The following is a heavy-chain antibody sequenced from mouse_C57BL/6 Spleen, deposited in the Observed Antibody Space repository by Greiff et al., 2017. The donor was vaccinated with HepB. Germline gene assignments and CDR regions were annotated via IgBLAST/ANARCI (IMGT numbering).Heavy chain of an antibody. D-gene: IGHD2-4*01. Sequence: DVKLQESGPELVKPGASVKIPCKASGYTFTDYNMDWVKQSHGKSLEWIGDINPNNGGTIYNQKFKGKSTLTVDKSSSTAYMELRSLTSEETAVYYCAVGLRAWFAYWGQGTLVTVSA. CDR1: GYTFTDYN. J-gene: IGHJ3*01. CDR3: AVGLRAWFAY. V-gene: IGHV1-18*01. CDR2: INPNNGGT.